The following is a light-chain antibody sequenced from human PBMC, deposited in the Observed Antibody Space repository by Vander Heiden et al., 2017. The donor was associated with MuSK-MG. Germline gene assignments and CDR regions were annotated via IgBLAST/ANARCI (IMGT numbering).Light chain of an antibody. J-gene: IGLJ1*01. CDR2: GNS. Sequence: QSVLTQPPSVSVAPGPRVTISCTGSSANIGAGYDVHWYQQLPGTAPKLLIYGNSNRPSGVPDRFSGSKSGTSASLAITGLQAEDEADYYCQSYDSSLSARYVFGTGTKVTVL. CDR1: SANIGAGYD. V-gene: IGLV1-40*01. CDR3: QSYDSSLSARYV.